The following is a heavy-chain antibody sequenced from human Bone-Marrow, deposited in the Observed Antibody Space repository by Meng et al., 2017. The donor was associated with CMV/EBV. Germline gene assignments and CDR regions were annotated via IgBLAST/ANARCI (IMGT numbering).Heavy chain of an antibody. CDR2: IRYDGSNK. V-gene: IGHV3-30*02. D-gene: IGHD2-2*01. Sequence: GESLKISCAASGFTFSSYSMNWVRQAPGKGLEWVAFIRYDGSNKYYADSVKGRFTISRDNSKNTLYLQMNSLRAEDTAVYYCARTHCSSTSCYLYFDYWGQGTLVTVSS. CDR3: ARTHCSSTSCYLYFDY. J-gene: IGHJ4*02. CDR1: GFTFSSYS.